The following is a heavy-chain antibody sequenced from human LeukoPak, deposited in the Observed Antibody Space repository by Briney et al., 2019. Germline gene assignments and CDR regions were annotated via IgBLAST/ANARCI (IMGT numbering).Heavy chain of an antibody. Sequence: GGSLRPSCVGPGYDFKRYSMNWVRQAPGKGLEWISYITSSSSSIFYAASVRGRFTISRDNAMNSMYLQMNSLRDEDTAVYYCTRGGSYFEKWGQGSLVT. CDR3: TRGGSYFEK. V-gene: IGHV3-48*02. CDR1: GYDFKRYS. J-gene: IGHJ4*02. CDR2: ITSSSSSI. D-gene: IGHD3-10*01.